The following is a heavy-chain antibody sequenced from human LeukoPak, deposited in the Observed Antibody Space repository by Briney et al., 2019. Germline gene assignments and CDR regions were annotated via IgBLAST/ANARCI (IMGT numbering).Heavy chain of an antibody. V-gene: IGHV1-69*13. Sequence: GASVKVSCKASGGTFSSYAISWVRQAPGQGLEWMGGIIPIFGTANYAQKFQGRVTITADESTSTVYMELSSLRSEDTAVYYCARLIGYSYGNGEDYWGQGTLVTVSS. CDR2: IIPIFGTA. D-gene: IGHD5-18*01. CDR3: ARLIGYSYGNGEDY. J-gene: IGHJ4*02. CDR1: GGTFSSYA.